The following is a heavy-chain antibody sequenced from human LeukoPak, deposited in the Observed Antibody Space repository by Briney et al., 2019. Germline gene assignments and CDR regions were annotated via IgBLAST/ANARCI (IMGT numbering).Heavy chain of an antibody. D-gene: IGHD6-6*01. CDR2: IYYSGST. Sequence: SETLSLTCAVYGGSFSGYYWSWIRQPPGKGLEWIGYIYYSGSTNYNPSLKSRVTISVDTSKNQFSLKLSSVTAADTAVYYCARVAARPRWFDPWGQGTLVTVSS. J-gene: IGHJ5*02. CDR1: GGSFSGYY. CDR3: ARVAARPRWFDP. V-gene: IGHV4-59*01.